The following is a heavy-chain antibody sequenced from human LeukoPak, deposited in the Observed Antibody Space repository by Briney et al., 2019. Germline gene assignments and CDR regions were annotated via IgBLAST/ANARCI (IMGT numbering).Heavy chain of an antibody. D-gene: IGHD2-2*01. V-gene: IGHV1-69*06. CDR3: ARAPSTPDILVVPWFDP. J-gene: IGHJ5*02. CDR1: GGTFSSYA. Sequence: ASVKVSCKASGGTFSSYAISWVRQAPGQGLEWMGGIIPIFGTANYAQKFQGRVTITADKSTSTAYMELSSLRSEDTAVYNCARAPSTPDILVVPWFDPWGQGTLVTVSS. CDR2: IIPIFGTA.